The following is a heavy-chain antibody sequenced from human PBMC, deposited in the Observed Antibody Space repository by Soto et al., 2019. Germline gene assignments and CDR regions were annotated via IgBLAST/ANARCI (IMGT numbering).Heavy chain of an antibody. CDR2: INPSGGST. CDR3: AREGMIEDAFDI. J-gene: IGHJ3*02. D-gene: IGHD3-22*01. V-gene: IGHV1-46*01. CDR1: GYTFTSYY. Sequence: ASVNVSCKASGYTFTSYYMHWVRQAPGQGLEWMGIINPSGGSTSYAQKFQGRVTMTRDTSTSTVYMELSGLRSEDTAVYYCAREGMIEDAFDIWGQGTMVTVSS.